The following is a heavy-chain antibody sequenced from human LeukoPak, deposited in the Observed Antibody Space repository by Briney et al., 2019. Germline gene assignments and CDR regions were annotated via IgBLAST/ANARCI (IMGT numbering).Heavy chain of an antibody. CDR1: GFTFSSYS. V-gene: IGHV3-21*04. D-gene: IGHD3-10*01. J-gene: IGHJ3*02. CDR3: AKAGRGGAFDI. CDR2: ISSSSSYI. Sequence: PGGSLRLSCAASGFTFSSYSMNWVRQAPGKGLEWVSSISSSSSYIYYADSVKGRFTISRDNSKNTLYLQMNSLRAEDTAVYYCAKAGRGGAFDIWGQGTMVTVSS.